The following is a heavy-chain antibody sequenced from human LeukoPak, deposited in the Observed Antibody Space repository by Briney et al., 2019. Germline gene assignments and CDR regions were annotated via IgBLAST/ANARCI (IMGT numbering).Heavy chain of an antibody. CDR2: IKQDGSEQ. J-gene: IGHJ3*02. D-gene: IGHD2-8*02. Sequence: SGGSLRLSCAASGFTFSNHRMSWVRQAPGKGLEWVADIKQDGSEQHYVDSVRGRFTISRDNGKNSLYLQMNSLRVEDTAVYFCARDSTGWQADSFDIWGQGTMVTVSS. V-gene: IGHV3-7*01. CDR1: GFTFSNHR. CDR3: ARDSTGWQADSFDI.